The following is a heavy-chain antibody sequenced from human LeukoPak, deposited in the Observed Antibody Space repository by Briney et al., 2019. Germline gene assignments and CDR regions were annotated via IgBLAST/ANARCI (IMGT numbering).Heavy chain of an antibody. CDR3: ASLVVGFM. CDR2: INHSGST. V-gene: IGHV4-34*01. Sequence: PSETLSLTCAVYGGSLSGYYWSWIRQPPGKGLEWIGEINHSGSTNYNPSLKSRVTISVDTSKNQFSLKLSSVTAADTAVYYCASLVVGFMWGQGTLVTVSS. CDR1: GGSLSGYY. J-gene: IGHJ4*02. D-gene: IGHD3-16*01.